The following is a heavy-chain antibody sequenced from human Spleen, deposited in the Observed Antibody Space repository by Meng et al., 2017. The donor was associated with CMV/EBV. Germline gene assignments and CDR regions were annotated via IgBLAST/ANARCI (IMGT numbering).Heavy chain of an antibody. CDR2: ISAYNGNT. V-gene: IGHV1-18*01. CDR1: YTVTRDG. J-gene: IGHJ5*02. D-gene: IGHD2-2*01. CDR3: ARVPEVVPAAMANWFDP. Sequence: YTVTRDGIGGVRQAPGQGREWMGWISAYNGNTNYAQKLQGRVTMTTDTSTSTAYMELRSLRSDDTAVYYCARVPEVVPAAMANWFDPWGQGTLVTVSS.